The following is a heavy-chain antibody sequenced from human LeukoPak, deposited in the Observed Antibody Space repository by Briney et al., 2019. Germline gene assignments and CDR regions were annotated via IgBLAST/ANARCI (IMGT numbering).Heavy chain of an antibody. CDR1: GGSISSSSYY. CDR3: ARGRHIAVAIFDY. J-gene: IGHJ4*02. CDR2: IYYSGST. D-gene: IGHD6-19*01. Sequence: PSQTLSLTCTVSGGSISSSSYYWGWIRQPPGKGLEWIGSIYYSGSTYYNPSLKSRVTISVDTSKNQFSLKLSSVTAADTAVYYCARGRHIAVAIFDYWGQGALVTVSS. V-gene: IGHV4-39*07.